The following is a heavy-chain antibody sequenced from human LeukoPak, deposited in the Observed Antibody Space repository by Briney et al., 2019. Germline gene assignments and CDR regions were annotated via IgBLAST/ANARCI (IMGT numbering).Heavy chain of an antibody. CDR1: AFTFRNFG. Sequence: GGSLRLSCVASAFTFRNFGVHWVRQAPDKGLEWVAFIEHDGSGAYYPESVRGRFSLPRDDSKTAVSLQMNSLRAEDTALYYCVKDVVPGRTGAGPGSWGQGTLVTVSS. D-gene: IGHD6-13*01. CDR3: VKDVVPGRTGAGPGS. CDR2: IEHDGSGA. V-gene: IGHV3-30*02. J-gene: IGHJ5*02.